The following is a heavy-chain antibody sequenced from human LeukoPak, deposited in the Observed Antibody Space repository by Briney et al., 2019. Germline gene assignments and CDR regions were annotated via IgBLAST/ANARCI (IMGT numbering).Heavy chain of an antibody. J-gene: IGHJ4*02. CDR1: GFTFSTYA. V-gene: IGHV3-9*01. Sequence: PGGSLRLSCAASGFTFSTYAMTWVRQAPGKGLEWVSGISWNSGSIGYADSVKGRFTISRDNAKNSLYLQMNSLRAEDTALYYCAKDIRDYGDYVGAVDYWGQGTLVTVSS. CDR2: ISWNSGSI. CDR3: AKDIRDYGDYVGAVDY. D-gene: IGHD4-17*01.